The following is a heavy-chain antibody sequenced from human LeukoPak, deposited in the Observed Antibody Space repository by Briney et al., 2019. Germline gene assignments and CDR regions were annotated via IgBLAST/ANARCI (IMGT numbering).Heavy chain of an antibody. CDR3: ASYGARGGY. CDR1: GGSISNYY. Sequence: KPSETLSLTCTVSGGSISNYYWSWIRQPPGKGLEWIGYIYYSGSTYYNPSLKSRVTISVDTSKNQFSLKLSSVTAADTAVYYCASYGARGGYWGQGTLVTVSS. V-gene: IGHV4-30-4*01. CDR2: IYYSGST. J-gene: IGHJ4*02. D-gene: IGHD4-17*01.